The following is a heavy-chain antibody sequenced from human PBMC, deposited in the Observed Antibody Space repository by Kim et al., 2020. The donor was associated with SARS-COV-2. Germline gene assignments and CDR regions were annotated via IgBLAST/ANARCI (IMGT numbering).Heavy chain of an antibody. J-gene: IGHJ4*02. CDR2: IGTFNGKT. Sequence: ASVKVSCKASGYTFTNYGLSWMRQAPGQGLEWMGWIGTFNGKTNYAQNLQGRVTMTTDTSTSTAYMELRSLRLDDTAVYYCARDRSGSLRAFDYWGQGTLVTVSS. CDR1: GYTFTNYG. V-gene: IGHV1-18*04. D-gene: IGHD1-26*01. CDR3: ARDRSGSLRAFDY.